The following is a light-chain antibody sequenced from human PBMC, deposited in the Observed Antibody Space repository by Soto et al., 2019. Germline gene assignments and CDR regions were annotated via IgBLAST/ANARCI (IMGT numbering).Light chain of an antibody. CDR3: QQSYSTPLT. Sequence: DIQMTQSPSSLSASVGDRVTITCRASQSISSYLNWYQQKPGKAPKLLIYAASSLQSGVPSRFSGSRSGTDFTLTINSLQPEDFVTYYCQQSYSTPLTFGGGTKVEIK. CDR1: QSISSY. CDR2: AAS. V-gene: IGKV1-39*01. J-gene: IGKJ4*01.